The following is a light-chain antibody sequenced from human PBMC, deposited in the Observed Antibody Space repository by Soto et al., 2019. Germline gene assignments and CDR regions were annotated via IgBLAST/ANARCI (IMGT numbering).Light chain of an antibody. CDR3: QQYGPSPALT. CDR1: QSVSSSY. Sequence: EIVLTQSPGTLSLSPGERATLSCRASQSVSSSYLAWYQQKPGQAPRLLIYGASSRATGLPDRFSGSGSGTHFTLTIRRLEPEDFAVYHCQQYGPSPALTFGGGTKVEIK. CDR2: GAS. J-gene: IGKJ4*01. V-gene: IGKV3-20*01.